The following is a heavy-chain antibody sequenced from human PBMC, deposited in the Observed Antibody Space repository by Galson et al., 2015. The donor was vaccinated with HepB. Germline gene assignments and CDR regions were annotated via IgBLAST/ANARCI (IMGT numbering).Heavy chain of an antibody. D-gene: IGHD3-3*01. CDR2: INPSGRST. Sequence: SVKVSCKASGYTFTSYYMYWARQAPGQGLEWMGIINPSGRSTMYAQKFQGRITMTRDASTNTVYMELSSLRSENTARYYCARDDGDYDFWSGFDYRGQGTLLTMSS. J-gene: IGHJ4*02. CDR1: GYTFTSYY. CDR3: ARDDGDYDFWSGFDY. V-gene: IGHV1-46*01.